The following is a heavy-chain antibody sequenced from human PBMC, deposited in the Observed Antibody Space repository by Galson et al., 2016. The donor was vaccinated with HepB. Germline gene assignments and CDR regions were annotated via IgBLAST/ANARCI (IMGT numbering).Heavy chain of an antibody. CDR1: GFTFSTYG. V-gene: IGHV3-23*01. J-gene: IGHJ4*02. Sequence: SLRLSCAASGFTFSTYGMAWVRQAPGKGLEWVSGISGCGTGFHADSVKGRFTISRDNSNNTIYLQMNSLRVEDTAIYYCAKDLNAGVGGVVTYFEYWGQGTLVTVSS. CDR2: ISGCGTG. D-gene: IGHD3-16*01. CDR3: AKDLNAGVGGVVTYFEY.